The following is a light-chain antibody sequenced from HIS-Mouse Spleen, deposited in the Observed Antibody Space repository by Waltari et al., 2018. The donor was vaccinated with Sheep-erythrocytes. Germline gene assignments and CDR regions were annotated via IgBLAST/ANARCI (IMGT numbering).Light chain of an antibody. CDR3: QAWDSSTVV. J-gene: IGLJ2*01. CDR1: QLGDKY. V-gene: IGLV3-1*01. CDR2: QDS. Sequence: SYELTQPPSVSVSPGQTASITCPGDQLGDKYACWYQQKPGQSPVLDIYQDSKRPSGIPERFSGSNSGNTATLTISGTQAMDEADYYCQAWDSSTVVFGGGTKLTVL.